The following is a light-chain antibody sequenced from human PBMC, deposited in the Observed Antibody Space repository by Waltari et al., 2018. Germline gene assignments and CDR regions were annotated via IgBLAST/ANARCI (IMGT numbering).Light chain of an antibody. J-gene: IGKJ2*01. CDR3: HQCGNSPYT. CDR1: HGLDSSY. Sequence: EIVLTQSPATLSLSPGERATLSCRASHGLDSSYLSWYQLGRGQAPRLLIFGASSRATGIPDRFSGRASGKDFTLTISRLEPEDFAVYFCHQCGNSPYTFGQGTTVEI. V-gene: IGKV3-20*01. CDR2: GAS.